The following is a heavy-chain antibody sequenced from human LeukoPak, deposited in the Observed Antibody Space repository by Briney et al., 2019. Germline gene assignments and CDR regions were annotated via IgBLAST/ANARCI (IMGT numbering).Heavy chain of an antibody. CDR1: GGSISGYY. J-gene: IGHJ4*02. V-gene: IGHV4-59*08. CDR3: ASAPQDY. Sequence: PSETLSLTCTVSGGSISGYYWSWIRQPPGKGLEWIGYIYYSGSTNYNPSLKSRVTISVDTSKNQFSLKLSSVTAADTAVYYCASAPQDYWGQGTLVTVSS. CDR2: IYYSGST.